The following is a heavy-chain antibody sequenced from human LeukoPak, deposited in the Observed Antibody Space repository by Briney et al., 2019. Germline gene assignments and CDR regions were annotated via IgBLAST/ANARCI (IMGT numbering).Heavy chain of an antibody. V-gene: IGHV3-23*01. CDR3: AHTDSYYFDSGMVS. J-gene: IGHJ5*02. CDR2: ISGGGSST. Sequence: PGGSLRLSCTASGFRFSNYAMNWVRQAPGKGLEWVSVISGGGSSTNYADSVKGRFTTSRENSKNTLYLQMNSLRAEDTAVYYCAHTDSYYFDSGMVSWGQGALVTVSS. CDR1: GFRFSNYA. D-gene: IGHD3-22*01.